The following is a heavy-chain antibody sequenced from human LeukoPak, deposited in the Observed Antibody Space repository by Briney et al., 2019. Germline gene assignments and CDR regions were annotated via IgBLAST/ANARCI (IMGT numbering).Heavy chain of an antibody. J-gene: IGHJ4*02. CDR3: AKVISVQLERQALDY. D-gene: IGHD1-1*01. V-gene: IGHV3-30*02. CDR1: GFTFSSYD. Sequence: GGSLRLSCAASGFTFSSYDIHWVRQAPGKGLEWVAFIRYDGSNKYYADSVKGRFTISRDNSKDTVYLQMNSLRPEDTAVYYCAKVISVQLERQALDYWGQGTLVTVSS. CDR2: IRYDGSNK.